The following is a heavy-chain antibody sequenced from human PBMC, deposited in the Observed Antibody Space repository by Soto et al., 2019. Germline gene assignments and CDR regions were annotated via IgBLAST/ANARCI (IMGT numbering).Heavy chain of an antibody. J-gene: IGHJ5*02. CDR3: AREHGELLLSNWFDP. V-gene: IGHV3-33*01. CDR2: IWDDGSNK. D-gene: IGHD1-26*01. CDR1: GFTFSSYG. Sequence: QVQLVESGGGVVQPGRSLRLSCAASGFTFSSYGMHWVRQAPGKGLEWVAVIWDDGSNKYYADSVKGRFTISRDNSKNTLYLQMNSLRAEDTAVYYCAREHGELLLSNWFDPWGQGILVTVSS.